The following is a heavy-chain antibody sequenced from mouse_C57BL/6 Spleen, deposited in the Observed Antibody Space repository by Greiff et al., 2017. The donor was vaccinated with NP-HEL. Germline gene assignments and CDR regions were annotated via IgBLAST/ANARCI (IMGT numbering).Heavy chain of an antibody. D-gene: IGHD1-3*01. CDR2: IDPENGDT. V-gene: IGHV14-4*01. CDR1: GFNIKDDY. J-gene: IGHJ4*01. Sequence: EVKLQESGAELVRPGASVKLSCTASGFNIKDDYMHWVKQRPEQGLEWIGWIDPENGDTEYASKFQGKATITADTSSNTAYLQLSSLTSEDTAVYYCTGYKPHYYAMDYWGQGTSVTVSS. CDR3: TGYKPHYYAMDY.